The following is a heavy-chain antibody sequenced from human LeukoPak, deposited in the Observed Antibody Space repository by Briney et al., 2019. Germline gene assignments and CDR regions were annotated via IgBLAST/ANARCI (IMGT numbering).Heavy chain of an antibody. V-gene: IGHV4-4*02. D-gene: IGHD3-22*01. Sequence: SGALSLTCTVSGDSINSLDLWSWVRQPPGKGLEWIGEMYLSGTTHSNPSVKSRVTISIDKSKNQFFLNLSSVTAADTAVYYCAGLVGRYSSGLYYYYFDYWGQGTLVTVSS. CDR1: GDSINSLDL. J-gene: IGHJ4*02. CDR3: AGLVGRYSSGLYYYYFDY. CDR2: MYLSGTT.